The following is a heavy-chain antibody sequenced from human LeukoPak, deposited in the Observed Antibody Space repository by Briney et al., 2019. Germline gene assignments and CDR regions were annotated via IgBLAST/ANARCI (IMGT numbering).Heavy chain of an antibody. CDR2: ISSDGSNK. V-gene: IGHV3-30*04. CDR3: ASWGEGALDN. Sequence: PGGSLRLSCAASGFTFSSYIMHWVRQAPGKGLEWVVVISSDGSNKYYADSVKGRSTISRDNSKNTLYLQMNSLRVEDTGVYYCASWGEGALDNWGQGTLVTVSS. D-gene: IGHD1-26*01. CDR1: GFTFSSYI. J-gene: IGHJ4*02.